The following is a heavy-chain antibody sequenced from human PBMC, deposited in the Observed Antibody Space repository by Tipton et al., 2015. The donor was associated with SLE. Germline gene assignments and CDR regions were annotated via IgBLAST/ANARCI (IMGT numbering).Heavy chain of an antibody. D-gene: IGHD6-13*01. CDR1: GGSISSYY. Sequence: LRLSCTVSGGSISSYYWSWIRQPPGKGLEWIGHMYYSGNTNYNPSLKSRVTISVDTSKNQFSRKLSSVTAADTAVYYCARGDSSNWWGRYWGQGTLVTVSS. CDR2: MYYSGNT. CDR3: ARGDSSNWWGRY. V-gene: IGHV4-59*01. J-gene: IGHJ4*02.